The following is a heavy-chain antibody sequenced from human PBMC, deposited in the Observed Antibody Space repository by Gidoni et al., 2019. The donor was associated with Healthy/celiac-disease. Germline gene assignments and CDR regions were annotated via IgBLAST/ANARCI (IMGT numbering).Heavy chain of an antibody. V-gene: IGHV4-39*07. Sequence: QLQLQESGPGLVKPSETLSLTCTVSGGSISSSSYYWGWIRQPPGKGLEWIGSIYYSGSTYYNPSLKSRVTISVDTSKNQFSLKLSSVTAADTAVYYCARVGIAAAGKRLNWFDPWGQGTLVTVSS. CDR2: IYYSGST. J-gene: IGHJ5*02. CDR1: GGSISSSSYY. D-gene: IGHD6-13*01. CDR3: ARVGIAAAGKRLNWFDP.